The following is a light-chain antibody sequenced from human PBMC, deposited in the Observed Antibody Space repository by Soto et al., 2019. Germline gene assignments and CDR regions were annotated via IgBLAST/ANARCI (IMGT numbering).Light chain of an antibody. CDR2: GAS. J-gene: IGKJ2*01. CDR3: QQYGSSPPYT. CDR1: QSVRSNY. Sequence: EIVLTQTPGTLSLSLGERATLSCRASQSVRSNYLAWYQHIPGQAPRLVIYGASSRATGVPDRFSGSGSGTDFTLTISRLEPEDFAVYYCQQYGSSPPYTFGQGTKLEIK. V-gene: IGKV3-20*01.